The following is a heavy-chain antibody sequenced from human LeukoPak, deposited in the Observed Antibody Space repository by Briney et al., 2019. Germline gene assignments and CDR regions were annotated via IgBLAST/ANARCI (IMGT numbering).Heavy chain of an antibody. Sequence: ASVKVSCKASGYTFTGYYMHWVRQAPGQGLEWMGWISAYNGNTNYAQKLQGRVTMTTDTSTSTAYMELRSLRSDDTAVYYCASGEGSVLSFDYWGQGTLVTVSS. CDR2: ISAYNGNT. CDR3: ASGEGSVLSFDY. V-gene: IGHV1-18*04. D-gene: IGHD3-10*01. J-gene: IGHJ4*02. CDR1: GYTFTGYY.